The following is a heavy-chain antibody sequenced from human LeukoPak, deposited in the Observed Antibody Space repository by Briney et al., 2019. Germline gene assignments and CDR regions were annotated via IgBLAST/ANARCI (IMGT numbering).Heavy chain of an antibody. V-gene: IGHV3-7*01. CDR1: GFTFNSYW. CDR2: IKQDGSEK. D-gene: IGHD3-10*01. Sequence: GGSLRLSCAASGFTFNSYWMSWVRQAPGKGLEWVANIKQDGSEKYYVDSVKGRFTISRDNAKNSLYLQMNSLRAEDTAVYYCARDRLLWFEESLDYWGQGTLVTVSS. CDR3: ARDRLLWFEESLDY. J-gene: IGHJ4*02.